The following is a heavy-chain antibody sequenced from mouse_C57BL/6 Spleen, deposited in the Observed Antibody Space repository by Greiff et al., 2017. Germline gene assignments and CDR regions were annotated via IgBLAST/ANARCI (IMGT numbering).Heavy chain of an antibody. J-gene: IGHJ3*01. CDR2: IDPSDSYT. CDR3: ARGDDGYYGGFAY. D-gene: IGHD2-3*01. CDR1: GYTFTSYW. Sequence: QVQLKQPGAELVKPGASVKLSCKASGYTFTSYWMQWVKQRPGQGLEWIGEIDPSDSYTNYTQKFKGKATLTVDTSSSTAYMQLSSLTSEDSAVYYCARGDDGYYGGFAYWGQGTLVTVSA. V-gene: IGHV1-50*01.